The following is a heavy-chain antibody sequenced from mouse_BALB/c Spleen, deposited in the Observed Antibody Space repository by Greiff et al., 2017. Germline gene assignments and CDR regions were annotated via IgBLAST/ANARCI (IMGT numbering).Heavy chain of an antibody. CDR1: GFTFSDYY. Sequence: VESGGGLVKPGGSLKLSCAASGFTFSDYYMYWVRQTPEKRLEWVATISDGGSYTYYPDSVKGRFTISRDNAKNNLYLQMSSLKSEDTAMYYCARGTPNYAMDYWGQGTSVTVSS. V-gene: IGHV5-4*02. CDR2: ISDGGSYT. J-gene: IGHJ4*01. CDR3: ARGTPNYAMDY. D-gene: IGHD3-3*01.